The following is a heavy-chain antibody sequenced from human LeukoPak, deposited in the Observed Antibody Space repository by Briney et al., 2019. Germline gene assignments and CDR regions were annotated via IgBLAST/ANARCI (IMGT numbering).Heavy chain of an antibody. CDR3: ARKTSGVAAYDY. V-gene: IGHV4-59*11. D-gene: IGHD2-15*01. CDR1: GDSSSYHK. Sequence: SETLSLTCTVSGDSSSYHKWNWIRQPPGKGLEWIGYIYYSGSTNYNPSLKSRVTISVDTSKNQFSLKLSSVTAADTAVYYCARKTSGVAAYDYWGQGTLVTVSS. CDR2: IYYSGST. J-gene: IGHJ4*02.